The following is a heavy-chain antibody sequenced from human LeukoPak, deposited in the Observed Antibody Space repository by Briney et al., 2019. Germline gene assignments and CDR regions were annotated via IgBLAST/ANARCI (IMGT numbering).Heavy chain of an antibody. CDR3: AKAVRSMVTGGGYFDS. V-gene: IGHV3-23*01. Sequence: GGSLRLSCAASGFAFSNYAMSWVRQAPGKGLEWVSSLSGGGDSRYYADPVMGRFTISRDNSKNTLYLQMNSLRAEDTAVYYCAKAVRSMVTGGGYFDSWGQGTLVTVSS. CDR2: LSGGGDSR. CDR1: GFAFSNYA. D-gene: IGHD3-10*01. J-gene: IGHJ4*02.